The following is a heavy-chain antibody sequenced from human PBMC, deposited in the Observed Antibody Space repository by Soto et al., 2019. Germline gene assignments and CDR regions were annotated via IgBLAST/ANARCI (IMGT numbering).Heavy chain of an antibody. V-gene: IGHV4-31*03. D-gene: IGHD1-26*01. J-gene: IGHJ4*02. CDR2: IYYSGST. Sequence: QVQLQESGPGLVKPSQTLSLTCTVSGGSISSGGYYWSWIRQHPGKGLEWIGYIYYSGSTYYNPSVKSRVTISVDKSKNPFSLKLSSVTAADTAVYYCACATPPEGGYFDYWGQGTLVTVSS. CDR1: GGSISSGGYY. CDR3: ACATPPEGGYFDY.